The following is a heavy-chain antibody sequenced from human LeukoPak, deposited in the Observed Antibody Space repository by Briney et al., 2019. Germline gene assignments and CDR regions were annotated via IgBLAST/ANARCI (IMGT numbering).Heavy chain of an antibody. CDR3: ARGYSSSWYPHDY. J-gene: IGHJ4*02. Sequence: GGSLRLSCAASGFTFSSYWMSWVRQAPGKGLEWVANIKQDGREKYYVDSVKGRFTISRDNAKNSLYLQMNSLRVEDTAVYYCARGYSSSWYPHDYWGQGTLVTVSS. D-gene: IGHD6-13*01. CDR2: IKQDGREK. CDR1: GFTFSSYW. V-gene: IGHV3-7*01.